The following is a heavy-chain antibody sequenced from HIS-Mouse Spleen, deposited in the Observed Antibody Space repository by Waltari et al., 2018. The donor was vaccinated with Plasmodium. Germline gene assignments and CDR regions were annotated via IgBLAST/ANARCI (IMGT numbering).Heavy chain of an antibody. CDR1: GFTISSTY. CDR2: IYSGGST. D-gene: IGHD7-27*01. CDR3: ARAAIAWGSPYYFDY. Sequence: EVQLVETGGGLIQPGGYLRLSCAASGFTISSTYKSLVRQAQGKGLEWVSVIYSGGSTYYADSVKGRFTISRDNSKNTLYLQMNSLRAEDTAVYYCARAAIAWGSPYYFDYWGQGTLVTVSS. V-gene: IGHV3-53*02. J-gene: IGHJ4*02.